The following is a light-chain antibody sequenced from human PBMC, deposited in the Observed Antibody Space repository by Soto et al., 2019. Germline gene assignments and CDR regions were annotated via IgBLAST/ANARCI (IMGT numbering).Light chain of an antibody. CDR1: QSVSSSY. CDR3: QQRSNWPRWT. J-gene: IGKJ5*01. Sequence: EIVLTQSPGTLSLYPGERATLSCRASQSVSSSYLAWYQQKPGQAPRLLIYGASNRATGIPDRFSGSGSGTDFTLTISSLEPEDFAVYYCQQRSNWPRWTFGQGTRLEIK. V-gene: IGKV3D-20*02. CDR2: GAS.